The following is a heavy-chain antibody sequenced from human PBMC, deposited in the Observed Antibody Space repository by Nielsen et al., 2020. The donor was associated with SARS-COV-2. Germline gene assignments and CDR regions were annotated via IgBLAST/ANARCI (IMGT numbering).Heavy chain of an antibody. J-gene: IGHJ4*02. Sequence: SKTLSLTCTVSRGSIISSSYYWGWIRQPPGKGLEWIGSIYYSGSTYYSPSLKSRVTISIDTSKSQFSLKLSSVTAADTAVYYCAREDYYDSSGYLPPYSFDYWGQGTLVTVSS. CDR2: IYYSGST. CDR1: RGSIISSSYY. V-gene: IGHV4-39*07. D-gene: IGHD3-22*01. CDR3: AREDYYDSSGYLPPYSFDY.